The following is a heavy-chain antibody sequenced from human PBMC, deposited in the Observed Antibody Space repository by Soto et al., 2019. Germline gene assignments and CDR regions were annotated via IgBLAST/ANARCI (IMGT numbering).Heavy chain of an antibody. D-gene: IGHD6-19*01. CDR2: MRGGDTST. J-gene: IGHJ3*02. CDR1: GFSASSYG. CDR3: AKDPGGSGWYVRAFDI. V-gene: IGHV3-23*01. Sequence: XGSLRLSFAASGFSASSYGMNWVRQAPGKGLEWVSAMRGGDTSTQYADSVKGRFTISRDNSKNTLYLQMNSLRPEDTAVYYCAKDPGGSGWYVRAFDICGQGTMVTVSS.